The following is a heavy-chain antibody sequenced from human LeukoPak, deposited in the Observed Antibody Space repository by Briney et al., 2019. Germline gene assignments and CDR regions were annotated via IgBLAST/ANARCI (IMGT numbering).Heavy chain of an antibody. J-gene: IGHJ4*02. CDR1: GFTFSNYV. Sequence: GGSLRLSCAASGFTFSNYVMTWVRQAPGKGLDWVSGVSNSGGTTYYADSVKGRFTISRDSAKNTLFLQMDSLRAEDTAFYYCATTPDNTGYYFGHWGQGTLVTVSS. CDR3: ATTPDNTGYYFGH. D-gene: IGHD2-2*03. CDR2: VSNSGGTT. V-gene: IGHV3-23*01.